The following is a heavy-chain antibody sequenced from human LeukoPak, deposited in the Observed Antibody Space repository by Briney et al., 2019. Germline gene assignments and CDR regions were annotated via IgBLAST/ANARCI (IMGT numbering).Heavy chain of an antibody. Sequence: GGSLRLSCEASGFTFNNYWMSWVRQAPGKGLEWVANIRYDGSEKYYVDSVKGRFTISRDNAKNSLYLQMNSLRAEDTAVYYCARAGPNYYDSSGYRSYYFDYWGQGTLVTVSS. J-gene: IGHJ4*02. CDR1: GFTFNNYW. D-gene: IGHD3-22*01. V-gene: IGHV3-7*01. CDR2: IRYDGSEK. CDR3: ARAGPNYYDSSGYRSYYFDY.